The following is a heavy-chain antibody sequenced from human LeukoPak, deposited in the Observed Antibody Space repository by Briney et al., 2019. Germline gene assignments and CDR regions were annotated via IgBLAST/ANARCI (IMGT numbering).Heavy chain of an antibody. Sequence: GGSLRLSCEASGFTFRDYWMTWVRQAPGKGLEWVANVKQDGTEKFYVDSVKGRFTLSRDNGKNSLYLQMNSLRVEDTAIYYCARAGGTSWADYWGQGTLVTVSS. CDR2: VKQDGTEK. J-gene: IGHJ4*02. CDR1: GFTFRDYW. D-gene: IGHD6-13*01. V-gene: IGHV3-7*01. CDR3: ARAGGTSWADY.